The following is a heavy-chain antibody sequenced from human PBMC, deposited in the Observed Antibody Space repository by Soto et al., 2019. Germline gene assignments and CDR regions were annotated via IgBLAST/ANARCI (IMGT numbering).Heavy chain of an antibody. D-gene: IGHD6-19*01. CDR1: GYTFTSYY. CDR2: INPSGGST. CDR3: ARAQSMVGYDY. V-gene: IGHV1-46*01. Sequence: GASVKVSCKASGYTFTSYYMHWVRQAPGQGLEWMGIINPSGGSTSYAQKFQGRVTITADESTSTAYMELSSLRSEDTAVYYCARAQSMVGYDYWGQGTLVTVSS. J-gene: IGHJ4*02.